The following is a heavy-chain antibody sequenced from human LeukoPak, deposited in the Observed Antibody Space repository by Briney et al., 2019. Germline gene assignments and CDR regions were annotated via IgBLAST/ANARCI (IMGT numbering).Heavy chain of an antibody. J-gene: IGHJ4*02. V-gene: IGHV4-31*03. Sequence: SETLSLTCTVSGVSISSGGYYWSWIRQHPGKGLEWIGYIYYSGSTYYSPSLKSRVAISVDTSTNQFSLKLTAVTAADTAVYYCARDDRRGVIMPDYWGQGTLVTVTS. CDR2: IYYSGST. CDR3: ARDDRRGVIMPDY. D-gene: IGHD3-10*01. CDR1: GVSISSGGYY.